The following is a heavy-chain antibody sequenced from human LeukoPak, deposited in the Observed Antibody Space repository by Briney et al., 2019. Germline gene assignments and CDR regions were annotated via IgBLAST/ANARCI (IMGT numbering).Heavy chain of an antibody. CDR3: ARAIGLYYFDY. Sequence: SSETLSLTCTVSGGSISSYYWSWIRQPPGKGLEWIGYIYYSGSTNYNPSLKSRVTISVDTSKNQFSLKLSSVTAADTAVYYCARAIGLYYFDYWGQGTLVTVSS. V-gene: IGHV4-59*01. J-gene: IGHJ4*02. D-gene: IGHD2/OR15-2a*01. CDR2: IYYSGST. CDR1: GGSISSYY.